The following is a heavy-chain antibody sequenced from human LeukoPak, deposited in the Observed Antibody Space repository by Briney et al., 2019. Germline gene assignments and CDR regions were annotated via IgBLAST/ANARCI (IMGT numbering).Heavy chain of an antibody. D-gene: IGHD1-1*01. CDR2: INPSGGST. J-gene: IGHJ4*02. Sequence: SSVKVSCKASGYTFTSYYMHWVRQAPGQGLEWMGIINPSGGSTSYAQKFQGRVTMTRDTSTSTVYMELSSLRSEDTAGYYCARETRTPGTTDYWRQGTLVTVSS. CDR3: ARETRTPGTTDY. CDR1: GYTFTSYY. V-gene: IGHV1-46*01.